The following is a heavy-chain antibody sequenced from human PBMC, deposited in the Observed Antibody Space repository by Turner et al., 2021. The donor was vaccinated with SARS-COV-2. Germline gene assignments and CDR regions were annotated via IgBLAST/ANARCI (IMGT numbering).Heavy chain of an antibody. J-gene: IGHJ6*02. D-gene: IGHD6-6*01. CDR3: ARDRVQLGPVGMDV. V-gene: IGHV4-39*07. Sequence: QLQLQESGPGLVKPSETLSLPCTVSGGSISSSTYYWGWLRQPPGKGLEWIGSIYTSGSTNYNPSLKSRVTMSVDTSKNQFSLKLSSVTAADTAVYYCARDRVQLGPVGMDVWGQGTTVTVSS. CDR1: GGSISSSTYY. CDR2: IYTSGST.